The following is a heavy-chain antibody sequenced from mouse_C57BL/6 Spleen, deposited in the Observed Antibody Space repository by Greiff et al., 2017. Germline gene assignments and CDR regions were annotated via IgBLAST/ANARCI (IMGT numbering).Heavy chain of an antibody. CDR2: ISDGGSYT. D-gene: IGHD1-1*01. J-gene: IGHJ3*01. V-gene: IGHV5-4*03. CDR3: ASPGSIVSSFAY. CDR1: GFTFSSYA. Sequence: EVKLVESGGGLVKPGGSLKLSCAASGFTFSSYAMSWVRQTPEKRLEWVATISDGGSYTYYPDNVKGRFTISRDKAKNNLYLQMSHLKSEDTAMYYCASPGSIVSSFAYWGQGTLVTVSA.